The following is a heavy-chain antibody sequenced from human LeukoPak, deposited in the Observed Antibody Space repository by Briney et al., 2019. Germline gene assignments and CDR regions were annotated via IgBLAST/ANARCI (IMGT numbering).Heavy chain of an antibody. D-gene: IGHD3-22*01. CDR1: GFTFSSYA. J-gene: IGHJ4*02. Sequence: GGSPRLSCAASGFTFSSYAMSWVRQAPGKGLEWVSAISGSGGSTYYADSVKGRFTISRDNSKNTLYLQMNSLRAEDTAVYYCAKDQNYYDSSGYLNWGQGTLVTVSS. V-gene: IGHV3-23*01. CDR2: ISGSGGST. CDR3: AKDQNYYDSSGYLN.